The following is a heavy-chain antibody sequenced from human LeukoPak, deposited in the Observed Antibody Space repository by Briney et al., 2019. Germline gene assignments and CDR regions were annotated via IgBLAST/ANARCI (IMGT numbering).Heavy chain of an antibody. V-gene: IGHV3-23*01. CDR3: AKDMGGGLRLGELSPNDY. CDR2: ISASGGAA. J-gene: IGHJ4*02. Sequence: GGSLRLSCAASGFTFRTYAMNWVRQAPGTGLEWVSAISASGGAAYYADSVKGRFTISRDNSENTLYLQMNSLRVEDAAVYYCAKDMGGGLRLGELSPNDYWGQGTLVTVSS. D-gene: IGHD3-16*02. CDR1: GFTFRTYA.